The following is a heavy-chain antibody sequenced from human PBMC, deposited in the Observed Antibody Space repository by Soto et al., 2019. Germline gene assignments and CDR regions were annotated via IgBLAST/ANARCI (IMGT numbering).Heavy chain of an antibody. V-gene: IGHV3-13*05. CDR2: IGTAGDP. J-gene: IGHJ6*02. Sequence: QSGGSLRLSCAASGFTFSSYDMHWVRQATGKGLEWVSAIGTAGDPYYPGSVKGRFTISRENAKNSLYLQMNSLRAGDTAVYYCARALRIAADGPYYYYGMDVWGQGTTVTVSS. CDR3: ARALRIAADGPYYYYGMDV. D-gene: IGHD6-13*01. CDR1: GFTFSSYD.